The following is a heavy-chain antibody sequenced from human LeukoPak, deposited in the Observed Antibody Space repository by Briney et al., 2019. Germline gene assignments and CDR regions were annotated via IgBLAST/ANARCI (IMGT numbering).Heavy chain of an antibody. J-gene: IGHJ4*02. CDR2: ISGGGIGI. CDR1: GFTFSSYA. Sequence: GGSLRLSCAASGFTFSSYAMSWVRQAPGKGLEWVSAISGGGIGIYYADSLKGRFTISRDDSKNTLYLQMNSLRAEDTAVYYCTRRRGNQQPIDYWGQGTLVTVSS. V-gene: IGHV3-23*01. CDR3: TRRRGNQQPIDY. D-gene: IGHD2-2*01.